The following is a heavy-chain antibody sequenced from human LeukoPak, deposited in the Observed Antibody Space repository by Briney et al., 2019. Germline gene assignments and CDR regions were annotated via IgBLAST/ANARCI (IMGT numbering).Heavy chain of an antibody. Sequence: SETLSLTCAVYGGSFSGYYWSWIRQPPEKGLEWIGEINHSGSTNYNPSLKSRVTISVDTSKNQFPLKLSSVTAADTAVSYCARGAYYDFWSGYPKYNWFDPWGQGTLVTVSS. CDR1: GGSFSGYY. CDR3: ARGAYYDFWSGYPKYNWFDP. J-gene: IGHJ5*02. V-gene: IGHV4-34*01. D-gene: IGHD3-3*01. CDR2: INHSGST.